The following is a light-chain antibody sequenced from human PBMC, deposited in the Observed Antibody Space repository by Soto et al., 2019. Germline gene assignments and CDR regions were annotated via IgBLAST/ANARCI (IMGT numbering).Light chain of an antibody. CDR1: SSNIGAGYD. CDR2: GNN. CDR3: QSYDSSLSVV. J-gene: IGLJ2*01. V-gene: IGLV1-40*01. Sequence: VLTQPPSVSGAPGQRVTLSCTGSSSNIGAGYDVHWYQQLPGTAPKLLIYGNNNRPSGVPDRFSGSKSGTSASLAITGLQAEDEADYYCQSYDSSLSVVFGGGTKLTVL.